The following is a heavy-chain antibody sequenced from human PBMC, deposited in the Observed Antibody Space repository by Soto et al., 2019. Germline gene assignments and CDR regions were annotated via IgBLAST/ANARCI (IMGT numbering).Heavy chain of an antibody. CDR1: GFSLTSNDVG. CDR3: AHSRYSRSSFDY. V-gene: IGHV2-5*02. J-gene: IGHJ4*02. Sequence: SGPTLVNPTQTLTLTCTFSGFSLTSNDVGVGWIRQPPGKALEWLALIYWDDDKRYSPSLKSRLTIAKDTSKNQVVLRMTNMDPVDTATYYCAHSRYSRSSFDYWGQGTLVTVSS. CDR2: IYWDDDK. D-gene: IGHD6-6*01.